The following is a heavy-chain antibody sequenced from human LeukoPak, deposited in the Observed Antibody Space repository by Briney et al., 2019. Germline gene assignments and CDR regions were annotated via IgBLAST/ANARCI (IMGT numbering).Heavy chain of an antibody. Sequence: GGSLRLSCAASGFTFSSYAMSCVRQAPGKGLEGVAAISGSGGSTYDADSVKGRCTISRDKSKNALYLRMNSLRAEDTAVYYCAHVGDFMEEGGAFDIWGQGTMVTVSS. CDR1: GFTFSSYA. V-gene: IGHV3-23*01. CDR3: AHVGDFMEEGGAFDI. J-gene: IGHJ3*02. CDR2: ISGSGGST. D-gene: IGHD1-1*01.